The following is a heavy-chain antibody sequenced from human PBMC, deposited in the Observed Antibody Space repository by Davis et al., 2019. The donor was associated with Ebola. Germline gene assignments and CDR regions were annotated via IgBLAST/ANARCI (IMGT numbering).Heavy chain of an antibody. V-gene: IGHV1-69*13. CDR1: GGTFSSYA. CDR3: ARGDCSGGSCYSFDY. J-gene: IGHJ4*02. CDR2: IIPIFGTA. Sequence: SVKVSCKASGGTFSSYAISWVRQAPGQGLEWMGEIIPIFGTANYAQKFQGRVTITADESTSAAYMELSSLRAEDTAVYYCARGDCSGGSCYSFDYWGQGTLVTVSS. D-gene: IGHD2-15*01.